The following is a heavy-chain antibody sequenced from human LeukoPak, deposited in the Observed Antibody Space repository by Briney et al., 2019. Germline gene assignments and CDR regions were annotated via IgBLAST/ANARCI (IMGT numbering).Heavy chain of an antibody. CDR3: AKVKSPGAFDI. CDR1: GFTFSSYW. J-gene: IGHJ3*02. V-gene: IGHV3-7*03. Sequence: GGSLRLSCAASGFTFSSYWMSWVRQAPGKGLEWVANIKQDGSEKYYVDSVKGRFTISRDNAKNSLYLQMNSLRAEDTAVYYCAKVKSPGAFDIWGQGTMVTVSS. CDR2: IKQDGSEK.